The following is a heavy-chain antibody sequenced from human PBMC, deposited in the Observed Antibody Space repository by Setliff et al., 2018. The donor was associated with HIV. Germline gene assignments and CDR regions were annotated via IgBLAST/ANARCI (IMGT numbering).Heavy chain of an antibody. V-gene: IGHV3-48*04. CDR3: ARDLESGIDY. CDR2: ISSSSTI. CDR1: GFTFSSYS. D-gene: IGHD3-3*01. Sequence: PGGSLRLSCAASGFTFSSYSMNWVRQAPGKGLEWVSYISSSSTIYYADSVKGRFTISRDNAKNSLYLQMNSLRAEDTAVYYCARDLESGIDYWGQGTLVTVSS. J-gene: IGHJ4*02.